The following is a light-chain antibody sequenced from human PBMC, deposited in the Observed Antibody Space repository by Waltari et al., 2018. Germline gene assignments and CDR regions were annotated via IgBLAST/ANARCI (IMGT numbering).Light chain of an antibody. CDR2: GAS. V-gene: IGKV3-20*01. CDR1: QSLTKRY. Sequence: VLTQSPVTLSLSPGESATLSCRASQSLTKRYLAWYQQKPGQAPRLVIYGASSRAAGIPDRFSGSGSGTDFTLTISRLEPEDFAVYYCQQYGSSIMYTFGQGTKLEIK. J-gene: IGKJ2*01. CDR3: QQYGSSIMYT.